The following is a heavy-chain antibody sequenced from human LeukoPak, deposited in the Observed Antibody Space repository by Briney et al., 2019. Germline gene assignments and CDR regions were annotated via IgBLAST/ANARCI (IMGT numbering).Heavy chain of an antibody. V-gene: IGHV4-59*01. D-gene: IGHD6-19*01. Sequence: SETLSLTCTVSGVSISSYYWSWIRQPPGKGLEWIGYIYYSGSTNYNPSLKSRVTISVDTSKNQFSLKLSSATAADTAVYYCARVSAVAGTVDYWGQGTLVTVSS. J-gene: IGHJ4*02. CDR3: ARVSAVAGTVDY. CDR2: IYYSGST. CDR1: GVSISSYY.